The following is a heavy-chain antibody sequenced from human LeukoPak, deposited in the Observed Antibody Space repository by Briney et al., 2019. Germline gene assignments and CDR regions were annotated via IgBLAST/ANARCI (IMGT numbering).Heavy chain of an antibody. Sequence: SETLSLTCTVSGGSISSYYWSWIRQPPGKGLEWIGEINHSGGINYSPSLKSRVTISVDTPKNQFSLKLSSVTAADTAVYYCASERRYSSGRWDYYFDYWGQGTLVTVSS. CDR2: INHSGGI. CDR1: GGSISSYY. CDR3: ASERRYSSGRWDYYFDY. V-gene: IGHV4-34*01. D-gene: IGHD6-19*01. J-gene: IGHJ4*02.